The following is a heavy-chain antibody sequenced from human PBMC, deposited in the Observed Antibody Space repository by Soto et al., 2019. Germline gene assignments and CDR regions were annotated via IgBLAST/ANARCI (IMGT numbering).Heavy chain of an antibody. D-gene: IGHD3-10*01. J-gene: IGHJ5*02. CDR2: IYYSGST. V-gene: IGHV4-30-4*01. CDR3: AILWFGENYNWFDP. Sequence: PSETLSLTCTVSGGSISSGDYYWSWIRQPPGKGLEWIGYIYYSGSTYYNPSLKSRVTISVDTSKKQLSLKLSSVTAADTAVYYCAILWFGENYNWFDPWGQGTLVTVSS. CDR1: GGSISSGDYY.